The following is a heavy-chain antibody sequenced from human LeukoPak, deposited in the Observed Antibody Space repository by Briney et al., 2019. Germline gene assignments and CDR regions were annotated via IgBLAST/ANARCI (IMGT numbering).Heavy chain of an antibody. J-gene: IGHJ4*02. CDR1: GGSISSYC. V-gene: IGHV4-59*08. CDR3: ARGSTVAGTE. D-gene: IGHD6-19*01. CDR2: IYYSGST. Sequence: PWESLSLTCTVSGGSISSYCWSWIRQPPGKGLEWIGYIYYSGSTNYNPSLKSRVTTSVETSKNQSSLQLSSVTAADTAVFYCARGSTVAGTEWGQGNLVTLFS.